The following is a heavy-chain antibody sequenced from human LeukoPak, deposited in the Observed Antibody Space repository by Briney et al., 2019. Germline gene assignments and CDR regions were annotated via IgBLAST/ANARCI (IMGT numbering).Heavy chain of an antibody. Sequence: GGSLRLSCAASGSTFSSYSMNWVRQAPGKGLEWVSSISSSSSYIYYADSVKGRFTIPRDNAKNSLYLQMNSLRAEDTAVYYCARALITMVRGVGWFDPWGQGTLVTVSS. V-gene: IGHV3-21*04. CDR2: ISSSSSYI. D-gene: IGHD3-10*01. J-gene: IGHJ5*02. CDR1: GSTFSSYS. CDR3: ARALITMVRGVGWFDP.